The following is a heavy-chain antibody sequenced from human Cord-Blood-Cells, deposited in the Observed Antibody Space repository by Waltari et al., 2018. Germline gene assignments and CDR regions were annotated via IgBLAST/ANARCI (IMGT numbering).Heavy chain of an antibody. V-gene: IGHV1-2*06. Sequence: QVQLVQSGAEVKKPGASVKVSCKASGYTFTGYYMHWGRRAPGQGLEWMGRINPNSGGTNYAQKFQGRVTMTRDTSISTAYMELSRLRSDDTAVYYCARDRGRIAAAGTGWFDPWGQGTLVTVSS. CDR2: INPNSGGT. CDR3: ARDRGRIAAAGTGWFDP. D-gene: IGHD6-13*01. CDR1: GYTFTGYY. J-gene: IGHJ5*02.